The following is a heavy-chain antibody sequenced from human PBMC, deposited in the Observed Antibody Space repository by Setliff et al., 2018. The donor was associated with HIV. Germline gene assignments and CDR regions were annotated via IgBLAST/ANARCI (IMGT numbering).Heavy chain of an antibody. CDR3: AREVDVVTTSDAFDI. D-gene: IGHD2-21*02. V-gene: IGHV4-59*12. J-gene: IGHJ3*02. CDR1: GDSITHYY. CDR2: IFDSENN. Sequence: SETLSLTCSVSGDSITHYYWNWIRQPPGKGLEWIGNIFDSENNNYNPSLKSRTTISLDTSMNQFSLKLTSVTAADTAVYYCAREVDVVTTSDAFDIWGQGTMVTVSS.